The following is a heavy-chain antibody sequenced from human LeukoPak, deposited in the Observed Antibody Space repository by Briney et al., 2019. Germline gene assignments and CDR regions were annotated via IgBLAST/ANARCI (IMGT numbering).Heavy chain of an antibody. V-gene: IGHV3-23*01. CDR1: GFTFSSYW. CDR2: ISGSGGST. J-gene: IGHJ4*02. CDR3: AKYGSGGYGGAYFDY. Sequence: GGSLRLSCAASGFTFSSYWMHWVRQAPGKGLVWVSSISGSGGSTFYADSAKGRFAISRDNSKNTVYLQMNSLRAEDTAVYYCAKYGSGGYGGAYFDYWGQGALVTVSS. D-gene: IGHD1-26*01.